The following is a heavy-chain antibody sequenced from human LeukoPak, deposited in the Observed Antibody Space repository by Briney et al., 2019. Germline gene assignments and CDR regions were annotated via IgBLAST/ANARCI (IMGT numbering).Heavy chain of an antibody. CDR2: ISGSGGST. J-gene: IGHJ4*02. Sequence: GGSLRLSCAASGFTFGTYAMSWVRQAPGKGLEWISAISGSGGSTYYADSVKGRFTISRDNAKNSLYLQMNSLRAEDTAVYYCARDRRGDDSSGYYPEAFDYWGQGTLVTVSS. CDR3: ARDRRGDDSSGYYPEAFDY. D-gene: IGHD3-22*01. V-gene: IGHV3-23*01. CDR1: GFTFGTYA.